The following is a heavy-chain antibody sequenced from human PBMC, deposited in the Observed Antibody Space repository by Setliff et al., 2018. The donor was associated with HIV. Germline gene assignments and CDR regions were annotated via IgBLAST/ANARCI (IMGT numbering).Heavy chain of an antibody. CDR1: GYSISSGYY. V-gene: IGHV4-38-2*02. CDR2: IYHSGFT. D-gene: IGHD3-22*01. CDR3: GGNGYYSIDY. J-gene: IGHJ4*02. Sequence: SETLSLTCTVSGYSISSGYYWGWIRLPPGKGLEWIGDIYHSGFTIYNPSLKSRVTLSLDTSKNQFSLKLSSVTAADTAVYFCGGNGYYSIDYWGQGTLVTVSS.